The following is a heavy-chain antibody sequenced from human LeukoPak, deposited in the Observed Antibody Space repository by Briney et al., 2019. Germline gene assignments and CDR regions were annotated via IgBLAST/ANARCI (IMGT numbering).Heavy chain of an antibody. D-gene: IGHD3-10*01. CDR3: ARVEGDSYGSGTYDRHFDY. J-gene: IGHJ4*02. Sequence: ESGGSLRLSCAASGFMFSTYWMSWVRQAPGKGLEWVANIKQDGSERYYVDSVDGRFTISRNNAENSLYLQMSSLRAEDTAVYYCARVEGDSYGSGTYDRHFDYLGQGTLVTVSS. CDR2: IKQDGSER. V-gene: IGHV3-7*01. CDR1: GFMFSTYW.